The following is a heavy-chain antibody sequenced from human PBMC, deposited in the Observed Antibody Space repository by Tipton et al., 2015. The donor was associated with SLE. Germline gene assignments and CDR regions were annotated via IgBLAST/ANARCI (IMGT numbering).Heavy chain of an antibody. J-gene: IGHJ4*02. CDR2: IYYSGST. V-gene: IGHV4-59*11. D-gene: IGHD3-10*01. Sequence: GLVKPSETLSLTCTVSGGSISSHYWSWIRQPPGKGLEWIGYIYYSGSTNYNPSLKSRVTISVDTSKNQFSLKLSSVTAAATAVYYCAVLYGCYANLLYYFNYWGQGSLVTVS. CDR3: AVLYGCYANLLYYFNY. CDR1: GGSISSHY.